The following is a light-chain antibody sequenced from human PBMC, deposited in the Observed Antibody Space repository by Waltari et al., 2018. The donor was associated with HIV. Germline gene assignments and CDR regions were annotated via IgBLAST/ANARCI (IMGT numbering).Light chain of an antibody. CDR1: NIGFNS. CDR3: EVWDSGSDHVV. Sequence: SYVLTQPPSVSLDPGQTARMAGWGHNIGFNSVHFYQQRPGQAPVMVVYDHKDRPSGISERFSGSNSGSTATLSISRVEAGDEADYYCEVWDSGSDHVVFGGGTKLTVL. J-gene: IGLJ2*01. CDR2: DHK. V-gene: IGLV3-21*02.